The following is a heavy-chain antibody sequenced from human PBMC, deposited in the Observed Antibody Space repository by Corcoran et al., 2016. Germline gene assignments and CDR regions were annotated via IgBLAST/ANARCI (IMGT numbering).Heavy chain of an antibody. J-gene: IGHJ3*02. V-gene: IGHV1-18*01. CDR2: ISAYSGDT. CDR3: ARDVRRDWYTGYTFDM. CDR1: GYTFTSSN. D-gene: IGHD6-19*01. Sequence: QVQLEQAGAEVKKPGASVKVSCKASGYTFTSSNISWVRQTPGQGLEWMGLISAYSGDTNSIQKFQGRLTMTTYTSTNTAYMELRSLRSDDTALYYGARDVRRDWYTGYTFDMWGQVTMVTVSS.